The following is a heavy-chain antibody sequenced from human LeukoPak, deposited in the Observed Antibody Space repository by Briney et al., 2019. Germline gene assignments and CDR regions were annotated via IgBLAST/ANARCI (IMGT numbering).Heavy chain of an antibody. CDR3: ARGGGYSYGPLDH. V-gene: IGHV3-74*01. CDR1: GFTLSSYW. CDR2: INSDGSST. J-gene: IGHJ4*02. Sequence: PGGSLRLSCAVSGFTLSSYWMHWVRQAPGKGLVWVSHINSDGSSTSYADSVKGRFTISRDNAKNTLYLQMNSLRAEDTAVYYCARGGGYSYGPLDHWGQGTLVTVSS. D-gene: IGHD5-18*01.